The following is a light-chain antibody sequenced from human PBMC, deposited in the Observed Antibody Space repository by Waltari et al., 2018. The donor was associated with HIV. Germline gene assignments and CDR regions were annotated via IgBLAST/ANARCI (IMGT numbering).Light chain of an antibody. V-gene: IGLV2-14*03. CDR3: SSYTNRDTVV. J-gene: IGLJ2*01. CDR2: EVS. Sequence: SALSQPAPVTGSVAQSITISCTGTRSDDGGYQYVSWYQQQPGKAPKLLISEVSNRPSGVSSRFSGSKSGNTASLTIFWLQAEDEADYYCSSYTNRDTVVFGGGTKLTVV. CDR1: RSDDGGYQY.